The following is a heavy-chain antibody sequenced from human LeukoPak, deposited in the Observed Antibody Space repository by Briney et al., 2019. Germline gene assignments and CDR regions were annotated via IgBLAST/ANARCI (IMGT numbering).Heavy chain of an antibody. V-gene: IGHV3-64D*06. Sequence: QSGGPLRLSCSASGFVFSIYTMYWVRQTPGKGPEYVSTISGSGNGFSIYYADSVKGRFTISRDDSKSILYLQMNGLRSEDTAVYYCVKDFGRVRGTPDSWGQGTLVTVSS. D-gene: IGHD3-16*01. J-gene: IGHJ4*02. CDR3: VKDFGRVRGTPDS. CDR1: GFVFSIYT. CDR2: ISGSGNGFSI.